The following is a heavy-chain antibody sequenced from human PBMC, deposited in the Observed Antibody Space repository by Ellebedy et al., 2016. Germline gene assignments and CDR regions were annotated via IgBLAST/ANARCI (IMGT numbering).Heavy chain of an antibody. Sequence: SETLSLTXAVSGGSISSGGYSWSWIRQPPGKGLEWIGYIYHSGSTYYNPSLKSRVTISVDRSKNQFSLKLSSVTAADTAVYYCARVVQEVKGKKHYYGSGSYYPNWFDPWGQGTLVTVSS. V-gene: IGHV4-30-2*01. D-gene: IGHD3-10*01. CDR3: ARVVQEVKGKKHYYGSGSYYPNWFDP. CDR2: IYHSGST. J-gene: IGHJ5*02. CDR1: GGSISSGGYS.